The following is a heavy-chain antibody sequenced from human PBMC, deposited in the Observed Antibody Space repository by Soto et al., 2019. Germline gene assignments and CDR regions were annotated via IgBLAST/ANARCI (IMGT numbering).Heavy chain of an antibody. D-gene: IGHD6-13*01. CDR3: AKTHFTYSCSWYGY. V-gene: IGHV1-2*02. CDR1: GYTFTGYY. CDR2: INPNSGGT. J-gene: IGHJ4*02. Sequence: ASVKVSCKASGYTFTGYYMHWVRQAPGQGLEWMGWINPNSGGTNYAQKFQGRVTMTRDTSISTAYMELSRLRSDDTAVYYCAKTHFTYSCSWYGYWGQGTLVTVSS.